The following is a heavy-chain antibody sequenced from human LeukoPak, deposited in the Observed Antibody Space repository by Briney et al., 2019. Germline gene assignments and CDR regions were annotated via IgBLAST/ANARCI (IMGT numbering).Heavy chain of an antibody. D-gene: IGHD2-15*01. J-gene: IGHJ4*02. CDR3: TTDSSGY. V-gene: IGHV3-73*01. Sequence: AYAASVKGRFTISRDDSKNTAYLQMNSLKIEGTAAYYCTTDSSGYWGQGTLVTVSS.